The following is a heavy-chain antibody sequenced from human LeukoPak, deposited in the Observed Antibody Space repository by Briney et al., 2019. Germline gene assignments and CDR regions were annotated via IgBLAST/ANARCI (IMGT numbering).Heavy chain of an antibody. Sequence: GGSLRLSCAASGFTFDDYAMHWVRHAPGKGLEWVSLISWDGGSTYYADSVKGRFTISRDNSKNSLYLQMNSLRAEDTALYYCAKGTSYYDFWSGYLIAVDYWGQGTLVTVSS. CDR2: ISWDGGST. D-gene: IGHD3-3*01. CDR3: AKGTSYYDFWSGYLIAVDY. CDR1: GFTFDDYA. J-gene: IGHJ4*02. V-gene: IGHV3-43D*03.